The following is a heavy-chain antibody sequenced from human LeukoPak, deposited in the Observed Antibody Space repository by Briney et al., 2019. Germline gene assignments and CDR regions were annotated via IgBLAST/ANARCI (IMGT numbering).Heavy chain of an antibody. CDR3: TRETWDGGNILY. V-gene: IGHV3-48*04. D-gene: IGHD4-23*01. J-gene: IGHJ4*02. Sequence: GGSLRLSCAASGFTFSNYSMNWVRQAPGKGLEWVSYIIRSSSTIYYADSVKGRFTISRDNAKNSLYLQMNSLRAEDTAVYYCTRETWDGGNILYWGQGTLVTVSS. CDR1: GFTFSNYS. CDR2: IIRSSSTI.